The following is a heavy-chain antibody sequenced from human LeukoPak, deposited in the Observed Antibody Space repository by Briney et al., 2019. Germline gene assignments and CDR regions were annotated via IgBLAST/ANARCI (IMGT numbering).Heavy chain of an antibody. CDR3: ARAPLSGSSN. Sequence: GGSLRLSCAAFGFTFSTYSMNWVRQAPGKGLEWVSSISSSSSYIYYADSVKGRFTISRDNAKNSLYLQMNSLRAEDTAVYYCARAPLSGSSNWGQGTLVTVSS. CDR1: GFTFSTYS. D-gene: IGHD3-10*01. J-gene: IGHJ4*02. V-gene: IGHV3-21*01. CDR2: ISSSSSYI.